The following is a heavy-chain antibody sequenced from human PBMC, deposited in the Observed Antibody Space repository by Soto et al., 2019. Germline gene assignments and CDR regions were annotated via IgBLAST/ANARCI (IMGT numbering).Heavy chain of an antibody. Sequence: GGSLRLSCAASGFTFSSYEMNWVRQAPGKGLEWVSYISSSGSTIYYADSVKGRFTISRDNAKNSLYLQMNSLRAEDTAVYYCAREYGSGSYYLMFTYYGMDVWGQGTTVTVSS. J-gene: IGHJ6*02. D-gene: IGHD3-10*01. CDR2: ISSSGSTI. V-gene: IGHV3-48*03. CDR3: AREYGSGSYYLMFTYYGMDV. CDR1: GFTFSSYE.